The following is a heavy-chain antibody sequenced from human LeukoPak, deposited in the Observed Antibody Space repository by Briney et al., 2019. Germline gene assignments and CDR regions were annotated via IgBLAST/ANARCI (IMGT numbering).Heavy chain of an antibody. Sequence: ASVKVSCKASGYTFTSYGISWVRQVPGQGLEWMGWISAYNGNTNYAQKLQGRVTMTTDTSTSTAYMELRSLRSDDTAVYYCARATDYDFWSGYYSFDYWGQGTLVTVSS. CDR3: ARATDYDFWSGYYSFDY. D-gene: IGHD3-3*01. CDR2: ISAYNGNT. V-gene: IGHV1-18*01. J-gene: IGHJ4*02. CDR1: GYTFTSYG.